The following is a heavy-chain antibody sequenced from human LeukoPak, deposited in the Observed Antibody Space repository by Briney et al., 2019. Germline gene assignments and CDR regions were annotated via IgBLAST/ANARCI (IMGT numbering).Heavy chain of an antibody. J-gene: IGHJ4*02. V-gene: IGHV4-59*01. Sequence: SETLSLTCTVSGGSISSYYWSWIRQPPGQGLEGIGYIYYSGSTNYNPSLKSRVTISVDTSKTQFSLKLSSVTAADTAVYYCARGTDSSAYFDYWGQGTLVTVSS. CDR3: ARGTDSSAYFDY. D-gene: IGHD3-22*01. CDR2: IYYSGST. CDR1: GGSISSYY.